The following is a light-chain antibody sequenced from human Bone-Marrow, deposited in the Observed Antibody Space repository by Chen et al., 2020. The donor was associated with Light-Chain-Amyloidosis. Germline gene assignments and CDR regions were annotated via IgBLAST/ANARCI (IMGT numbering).Light chain of an antibody. J-gene: IGLJ3*02. Sequence: YVLTQPSSVTVAPGQTATIACGGNNIGSTSVHWYQQKPGQAPLMVVYDDSDRPSGIPERLSGSNSGNTATLTISRVEAGDEADYYCQVWDRSSDRPVFGGGTKLTVL. CDR2: DDS. CDR3: QVWDRSSDRPV. CDR1: NIGSTS. V-gene: IGLV3-21*02.